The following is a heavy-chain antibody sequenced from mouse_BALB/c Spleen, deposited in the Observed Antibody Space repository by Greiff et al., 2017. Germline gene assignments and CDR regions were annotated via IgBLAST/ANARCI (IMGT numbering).Heavy chain of an antibody. CDR1: GFTFSSYA. Sequence: EVMLVESGGGLVKPGGSLKLSCAASGFTFSSYAMSWVRQTPEKRLEWVASISSGGSTYYPDSVKGRFTISRDNARNILYLQTSSLRSEDTAMYYCARSPYGYDRDFAYWGQGTLVTVSA. V-gene: IGHV5-6-5*01. J-gene: IGHJ3*01. CDR2: ISSGGST. D-gene: IGHD2-2*01. CDR3: ARSPYGYDRDFAY.